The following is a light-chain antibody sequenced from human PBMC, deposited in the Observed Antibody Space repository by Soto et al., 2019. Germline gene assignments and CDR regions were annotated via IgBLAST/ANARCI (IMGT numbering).Light chain of an antibody. J-gene: IGKJ4*01. V-gene: IGKV3-15*01. CDR1: QSVKTS. CDR2: DAF. CDR3: QQYDESPLT. Sequence: VMTQSPATLSVSPGERATLSCRASQSVKTSLAWYQQKPGQAPRLLIYDAFTRATGIPARFSGSASGTEFTLTISSLQSEDFAVYYCQQYDESPLTFGGGTKVEIK.